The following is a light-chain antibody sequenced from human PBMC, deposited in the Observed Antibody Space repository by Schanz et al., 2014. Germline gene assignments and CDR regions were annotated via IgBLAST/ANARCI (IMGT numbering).Light chain of an antibody. Sequence: QSALTQPASVSGSRGQSLTIPCTGSSSDVGTYNYVSWYQQYPGKAPKLIIYDVNNRPSGVSYRFSGSKSGNTASLTISGLQDEDEADYYCSSYTSSNTWVFGGGTKLTVL. J-gene: IGLJ3*02. CDR2: DVN. V-gene: IGLV2-14*01. CDR1: SSDVGTYNY. CDR3: SSYTSSNTWV.